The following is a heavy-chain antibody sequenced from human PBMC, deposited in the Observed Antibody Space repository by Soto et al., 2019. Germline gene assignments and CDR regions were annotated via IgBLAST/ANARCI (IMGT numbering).Heavy chain of an antibody. D-gene: IGHD6-13*01. CDR1: GYTFTGYY. CDR3: ARDLTGSKAAGAFDI. CDR2: INPNSGGT. Sequence: ASVKVSCKASGYTFTGYYMHWVRQAPGQGLEWMGWINPNSGGTNYAQKFQGRVTMTRDTSISTAYMELSRLRSDDTAVYYCARDLTGSKAAGAFDIWGQGTMVTVSS. J-gene: IGHJ3*02. V-gene: IGHV1-2*02.